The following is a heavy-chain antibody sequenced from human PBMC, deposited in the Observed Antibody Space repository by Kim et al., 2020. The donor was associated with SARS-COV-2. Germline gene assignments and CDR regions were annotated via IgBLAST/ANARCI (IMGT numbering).Heavy chain of an antibody. CDR3: ARGRILVEMATIDAFDI. V-gene: IGHV4-39*07. J-gene: IGHJ3*02. Sequence: KSRVTISVDTSKTPFSLKLSSVTAADTAVYYCARGRILVEMATIDAFDIWGQGTMVTVSS. D-gene: IGHD5-12*01.